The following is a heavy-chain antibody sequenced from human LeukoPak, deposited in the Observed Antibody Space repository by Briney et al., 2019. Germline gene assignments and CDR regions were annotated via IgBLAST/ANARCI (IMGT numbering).Heavy chain of an antibody. J-gene: IGHJ6*03. CDR2: IYYSGGT. Sequence: KTSETLSLTCTVSGGSISSHYWSWIRQPPGKGLEWVGYIYYSGGTNYNPSLKSRVTISVDTSKNQFSLKLSSVTAADTAVYYCASSYYYYYMDVWGKGTTVTVSS. CDR1: GGSISSHY. CDR3: ASSYYYYYMDV. V-gene: IGHV4-59*11.